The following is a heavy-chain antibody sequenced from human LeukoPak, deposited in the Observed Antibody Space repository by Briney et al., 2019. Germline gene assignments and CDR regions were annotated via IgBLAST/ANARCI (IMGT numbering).Heavy chain of an antibody. CDR2: ISSGSSYI. Sequence: PGGSLRLSCAASGFTFSTYSMNWVRQAPGKGLEWVSSISSGSSYIYYADSVKGRFTVSRDNAKNSLYLQMNSLRAEDTAVYYCAREAGGNSGCDWVLWGRGTLVTVSS. J-gene: IGHJ4*02. CDR3: AREAGGNSGCDWVL. CDR1: GFTFSTYS. D-gene: IGHD5-12*01. V-gene: IGHV3-21*01.